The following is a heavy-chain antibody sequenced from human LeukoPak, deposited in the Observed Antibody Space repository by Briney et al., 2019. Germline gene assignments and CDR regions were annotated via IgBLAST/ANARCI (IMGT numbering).Heavy chain of an antibody. CDR3: ARGESYCGGDCYFDY. CDR1: GYTFTSYG. CDR2: ISAYNGNT. Sequence: ASVKVSCKASGYTFTSYGISWVRQAPGQGLEWMGWISAYNGNTNYAQKLQGRVTMTTDTSTSTAYMELRSLRSDDTAVYYCARGESYCGGDCYFDYWGQGTLVTVSS. J-gene: IGHJ4*02. D-gene: IGHD2-21*01. V-gene: IGHV1-18*01.